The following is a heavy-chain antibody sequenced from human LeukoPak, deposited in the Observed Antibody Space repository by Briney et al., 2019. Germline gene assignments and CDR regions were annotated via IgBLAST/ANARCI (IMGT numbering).Heavy chain of an antibody. CDR2: ISDSGDRT. CDR3: AGRVGETTGKTFDP. J-gene: IGHJ5*02. V-gene: IGHV3-23*01. D-gene: IGHD1-26*01. Sequence: QTGGSLRLSCAASGFTFSSYSMNWVRQAPGKGLEWIAAISDSGDRTVSVDSVKGRFTISRDNFNNILYLQMNSLGAGDTAVYYCAGRVGETTGKTFDPWGQGTLVTVSS. CDR1: GFTFSSYS.